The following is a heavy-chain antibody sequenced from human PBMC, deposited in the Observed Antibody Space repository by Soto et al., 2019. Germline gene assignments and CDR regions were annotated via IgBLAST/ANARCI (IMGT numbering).Heavy chain of an antibody. Sequence: QVQLVQSGAEVKKPGSSVKVSCKASGGTFSKYAISWVRQAPGQGLEWMGGITPFFGTANYAQKFQGRVTITADESMSTAYMELSRLRSEDTAVYYCAQTLGLAVAGPGRFDLRGRGTLVTVSS. CDR2: ITPFFGTA. D-gene: IGHD6-19*01. CDR1: GGTFSKYA. J-gene: IGHJ2*01. V-gene: IGHV1-69*12. CDR3: AQTLGLAVAGPGRFDL.